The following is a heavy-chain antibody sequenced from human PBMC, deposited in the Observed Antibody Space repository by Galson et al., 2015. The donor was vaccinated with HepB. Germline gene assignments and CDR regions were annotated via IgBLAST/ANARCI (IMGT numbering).Heavy chain of an antibody. CDR2: ISYDGSNK. J-gene: IGHJ4*02. CDR1: GFTFSSYG. Sequence: SLRLSCAASGFTFSSYGMHWVRQAPGKGLEWVAVISYDGSNKYYADSVKGRFTISRDNSKNTLYLQMNSLRAEDTAVYYCAKDPAILSGYSSSWYFNYFDYWGQGTLVTVSS. V-gene: IGHV3-30*18. D-gene: IGHD6-13*01. CDR3: AKDPAILSGYSSSWYFNYFDY.